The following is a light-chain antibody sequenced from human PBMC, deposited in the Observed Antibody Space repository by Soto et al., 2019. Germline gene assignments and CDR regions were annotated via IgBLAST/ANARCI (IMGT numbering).Light chain of an antibody. CDR1: SSDVGGYNS. J-gene: IGLJ2*01. CDR2: DVS. V-gene: IGLV2-14*03. CDR3: SSYTSSSTVV. Sequence: QSALTQPASVSGSPGQSITISCTGTSSDVGGYNSVSWYQQHPGKAPKLMIYDVSNRPSGVSNRFPGSKSVNTASLTISGLQAEDEADYYCSSYTSSSTVVFGGGTKLTVL.